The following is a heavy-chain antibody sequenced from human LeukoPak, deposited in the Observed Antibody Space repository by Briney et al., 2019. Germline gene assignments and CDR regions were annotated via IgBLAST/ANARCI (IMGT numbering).Heavy chain of an antibody. CDR3: ARTPSIRAIVVVPAAMRGAFDI. D-gene: IGHD2-2*01. J-gene: IGHJ3*02. CDR2: MNPNSGRT. V-gene: IGHV1-8*01. Sequence: ASVKVSCKASGYTLTSYDINWVRQATGQGLEWMGWMNPNSGRTGYAQNFQGRITITRNTSISTAYMELSSLRSEDTAVYYCARTPSIRAIVVVPAAMRGAFDIWGQGTMVTVSS. CDR1: GYTLTSYD.